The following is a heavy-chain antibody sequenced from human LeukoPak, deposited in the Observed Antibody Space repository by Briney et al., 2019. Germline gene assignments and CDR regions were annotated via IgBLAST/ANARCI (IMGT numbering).Heavy chain of an antibody. D-gene: IGHD3-16*01. V-gene: IGHV3-23*01. Sequence: GGSLRLSCAASGFTFSTYAMSWVRQAPGKGLEWLSAIGGSDGSTYYADSVKGRFTISRDTSKNTLCLQMNSLRAEDTAVYYCAKGGGIFDYWGQGTLVTVSS. CDR1: GFTFSTYA. CDR3: AKGGGIFDY. J-gene: IGHJ4*02. CDR2: IGGSDGST.